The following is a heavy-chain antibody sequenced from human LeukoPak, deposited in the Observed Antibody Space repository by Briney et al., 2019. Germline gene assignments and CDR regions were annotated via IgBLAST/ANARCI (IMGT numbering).Heavy chain of an antibody. CDR1: GYSISSNYY. Sequence: PSETLSLTCAVSGYSISSNYYWGWIRQPPGKGLEWIGCFRHSGNTYYNPSLKSRVTISVDTSKNQFSLKLSSVTAADTAVYYFARQPFAYGGRGALVPVS. CDR2: FRHSGNT. V-gene: IGHV4-38-2*01. CDR3: ARQPFAY. J-gene: IGHJ4*02.